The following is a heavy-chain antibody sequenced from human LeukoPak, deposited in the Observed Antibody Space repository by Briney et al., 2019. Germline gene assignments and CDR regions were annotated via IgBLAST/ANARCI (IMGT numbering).Heavy chain of an antibody. CDR1: GFTFSSYS. J-gene: IGHJ4*02. D-gene: IGHD5-18*01. CDR3: ARGGLYSYGSSY. V-gene: IGHV3-21*01. Sequence: GGSLRLSCAASGFTFSSYSMNWVRQAPGKGLEWVSSISSSSSFIYYADSVKGRFTISRDNAKNSLYLQMNSLRAEDTAVYYCARGGLYSYGSSYWGQGTLVTVSS. CDR2: ISSSSSFI.